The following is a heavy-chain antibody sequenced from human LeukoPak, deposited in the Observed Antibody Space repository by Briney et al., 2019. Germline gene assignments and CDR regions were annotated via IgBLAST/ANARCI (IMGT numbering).Heavy chain of an antibody. J-gene: IGHJ4*02. V-gene: IGHV1-8*01. CDR3: ARDETYYDFWSGYYPSDY. Sequence: ASVKVSCKASGYNFRSHDISWVRQATGQGLEWMGWMNPNSGQAGSAQKFQGRVTITRNTSINTAYMDLSSLTSEDTAVYYCARDETYYDFWSGYYPSDYWGQGTLVTVSS. CDR1: GYNFRSHD. D-gene: IGHD3-3*01. CDR2: MNPNSGQA.